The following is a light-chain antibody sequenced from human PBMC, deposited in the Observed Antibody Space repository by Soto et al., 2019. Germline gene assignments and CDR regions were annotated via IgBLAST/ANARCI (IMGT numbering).Light chain of an antibody. CDR3: SAYTVSRTYV. CDR1: SSDVGAYNF. J-gene: IGLJ1*01. V-gene: IGLV2-14*03. Sequence: QSSLTQPSSFSGSPGQSITISCTGTSSDVGAYNFVSWHQQHPGKAPKLMIYNVYDRPSGISYRFSGSKSGNTASLTISGLQGEDEADYYCSAYTVSRTYVFGTGTKVTVL. CDR2: NVY.